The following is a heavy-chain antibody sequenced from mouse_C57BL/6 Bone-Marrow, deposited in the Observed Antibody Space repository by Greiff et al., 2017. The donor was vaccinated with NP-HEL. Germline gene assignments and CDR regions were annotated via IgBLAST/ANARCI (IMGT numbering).Heavy chain of an antibody. CDR1: GFTFSDAW. Sequence: EVQLVESGGGLVQPGGSMKLSCAASGFTFSDAWMDWVRQSPEKGLEWVAEIRNKANNHATYYAESVKGKFTISRDDSKSSVYLQMNSLRAEDTGIYYCTRHNGPYAMDYWGQGTSVTVSS. J-gene: IGHJ4*01. V-gene: IGHV6-6*01. CDR3: TRHNGPYAMDY. D-gene: IGHD6-1*01. CDR2: IRNKANNHAT.